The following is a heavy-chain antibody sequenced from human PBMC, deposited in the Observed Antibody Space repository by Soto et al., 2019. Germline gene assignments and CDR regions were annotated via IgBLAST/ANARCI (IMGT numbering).Heavy chain of an antibody. V-gene: IGHV1-18*01. Sequence: QVQLVQSGAEVKKPGASVKVSCKASGYTFTSYGISWVRQAPGQGLEWMGWISAYNGNTNYAQKLQGRVTMTTDTSTRTAYMELRGLRSDDTAVYYCARDLGGGGSLGYYMDVWGKAPTVTVSS. D-gene: IGHD2-15*01. CDR1: GYTFTSYG. CDR2: ISAYNGNT. CDR3: ARDLGGGGSLGYYMDV. J-gene: IGHJ6*03.